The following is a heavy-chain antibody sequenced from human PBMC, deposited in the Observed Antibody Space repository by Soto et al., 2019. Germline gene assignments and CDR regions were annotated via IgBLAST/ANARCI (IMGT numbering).Heavy chain of an antibody. CDR2: FDPEDGET. D-gene: IGHD1-26*01. CDR3: ATVKLPPHFIVGGANRWFDP. V-gene: IGHV1-24*01. CDR1: GYTLTELS. Sequence: ASVKVSCKVSGYTLTELSMHWVRQAPGKGLEWMGGFDPEDGETIYAQKFQGRVTMTEDTSTDTAYMELRSLRSEDTAVYYCATVKLPPHFIVGGANRWFDPWGQGTLVTVSS. J-gene: IGHJ5*02.